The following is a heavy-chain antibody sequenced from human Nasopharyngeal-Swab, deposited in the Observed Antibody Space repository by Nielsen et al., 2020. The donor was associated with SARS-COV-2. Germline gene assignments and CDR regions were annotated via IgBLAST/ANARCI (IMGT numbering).Heavy chain of an antibody. J-gene: IGHJ5*02. V-gene: IGHV3-9*01. CDR3: AKDIANWNDEWGWFDP. D-gene: IGHD1-1*01. Sequence: GGSLRLSCAASGFTFDDYAMHWVRQAPGKGLEWVSGISWNSGSIGYADSVKGRFTISRDNAKNSLYLRMNSLRAEDTALYYCAKDIANWNDEWGWFDPWGQGALVTVSS. CDR1: GFTFDDYA. CDR2: ISWNSGSI.